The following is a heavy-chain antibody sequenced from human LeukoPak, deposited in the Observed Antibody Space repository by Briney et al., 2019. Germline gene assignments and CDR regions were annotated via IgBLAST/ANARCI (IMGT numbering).Heavy chain of an antibody. V-gene: IGHV3-49*04. J-gene: IGHJ4*02. Sequence: GGSLRLSCTASGFTFGDYAMSWVRQAPGKGLEWVGFIRSKAYGGTTEYAASVKGRFTISRDDSKSIAYLQMNSLKTEDTAVYYCTREYYYDSSGYSVDYWGQGTLVTVSS. CDR2: IRSKAYGGTT. D-gene: IGHD3-22*01. CDR3: TREYYYDSSGYSVDY. CDR1: GFTFGDYA.